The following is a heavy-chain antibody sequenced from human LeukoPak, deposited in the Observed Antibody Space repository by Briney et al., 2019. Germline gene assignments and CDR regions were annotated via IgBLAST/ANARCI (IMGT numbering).Heavy chain of an antibody. D-gene: IGHD1-26*01. J-gene: IGHJ3*02. CDR1: GGSISSSGYY. V-gene: IGHV4-39*07. CDR2: IYYSEVT. CDR3: ARAGPPYSGTPRAFDI. Sequence: SETLSLTCTVSGGSISSSGYYWGWIRQPPGKGLQWIRNIYYSEVTKYNPSLMSRVAISVDTSKNQFSLKLSSVTAADTAVYYCARAGPPYSGTPRAFDIWGQGTMVTVSS.